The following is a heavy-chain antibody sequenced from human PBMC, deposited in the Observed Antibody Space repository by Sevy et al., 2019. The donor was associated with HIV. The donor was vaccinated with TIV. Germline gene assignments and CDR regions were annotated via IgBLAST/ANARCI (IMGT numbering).Heavy chain of an antibody. CDR3: VTGQGATNHYCYGMDV. D-gene: IGHD1-26*01. V-gene: IGHV3-23*01. Sequence: GGSLRLSCAASGFTFSSYAMSWVRQAPGKGLEWVSAISGSGGSTYYADSVKGRFTISRDNSKNTLYLQMNSLRAEDTAAYYCVTGQGATNHYCYGMDVWGQGTTVTVPS. CDR1: GFTFSSYA. J-gene: IGHJ6*02. CDR2: ISGSGGST.